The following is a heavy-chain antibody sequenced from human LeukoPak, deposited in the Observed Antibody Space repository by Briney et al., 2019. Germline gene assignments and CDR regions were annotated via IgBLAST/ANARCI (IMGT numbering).Heavy chain of an antibody. CDR1: GGSFSGYY. Sequence: PSETLSLTCAVYGGSFSGYYWSWIRQPPGKGLEWIGEINHSGSTNYNPSLKSRVTISVDTSKNQFSLKLSSVTAADTAAYYCARGAAYYYYYMDVWGKGTTVTISS. CDR3: ARGAAYYYYYMDV. J-gene: IGHJ6*03. CDR2: INHSGST. V-gene: IGHV4-34*01.